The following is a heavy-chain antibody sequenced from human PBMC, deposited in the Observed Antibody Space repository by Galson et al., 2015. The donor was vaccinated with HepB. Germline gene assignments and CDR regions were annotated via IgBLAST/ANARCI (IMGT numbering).Heavy chain of an antibody. D-gene: IGHD3-10*01. CDR3: ARVPEGYYYYGFAGAFDI. J-gene: IGHJ3*02. Sequence: SLRLSCAASGFTFSSYWMHWVRQAPGKGLVWVSRINSDGSSTSYADSVKGRFTISRDNAKNTLYLQMNSLRAEDTAVYYCARVPEGYYYYGFAGAFDIWGQGTMVTVSS. V-gene: IGHV3-74*01. CDR1: GFTFSSYW. CDR2: INSDGSST.